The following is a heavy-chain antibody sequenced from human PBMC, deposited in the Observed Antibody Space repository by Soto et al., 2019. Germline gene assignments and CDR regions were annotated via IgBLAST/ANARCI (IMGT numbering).Heavy chain of an antibody. J-gene: IGHJ6*02. D-gene: IGHD2-2*02. Sequence: PSETLSLTCTVSGGSISSGGAYWSWIRQHPGKGLEWIGYIYYSGSTYYNPSLKSRVTISVDTSKNQCSLKLSSVTAADTAVYYCARDKPNRYCSSTSCYNYYYYGIDVWGQGTTVTVSS. CDR3: ARDKPNRYCSSTSCYNYYYYGIDV. CDR2: IYYSGST. CDR1: GGSISSGGAY. V-gene: IGHV4-31*03.